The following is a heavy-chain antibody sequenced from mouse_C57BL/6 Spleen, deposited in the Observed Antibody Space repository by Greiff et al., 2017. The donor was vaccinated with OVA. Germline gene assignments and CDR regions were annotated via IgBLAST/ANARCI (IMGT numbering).Heavy chain of an antibody. Sequence: QVQLQQPGAELVRPGSSVKLSCKASGYTFTSYWMHWVKQRPIQGLEWIGNIDPSDSETPYNQKFKDKATLTVDKSSSTAYMQLSSLTSEDSAVYYCARSPSYYGSSFDYWGQGTTLTVSS. V-gene: IGHV1-52*01. D-gene: IGHD1-1*01. CDR3: ARSPSYYGSSFDY. CDR2: IDPSDSET. J-gene: IGHJ2*01. CDR1: GYTFTSYW.